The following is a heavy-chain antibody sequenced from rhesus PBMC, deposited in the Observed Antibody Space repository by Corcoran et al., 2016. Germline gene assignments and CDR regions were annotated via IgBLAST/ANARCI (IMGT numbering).Heavy chain of an antibody. CDR1: GGSISDRSW. Sequence: QVQLQESGPGVVKPSETLSLTCAVSGGSISDRSWWSWIRQPPGKGLEWSGYIYGSSRSTNYNPSLKSRVTISKDTSKNQFSLKLSSVTAADTAVYYCVRRGGVWGRGVLVTVSS. CDR3: VRRGGV. J-gene: IGHJ5-2*02. V-gene: IGHV4S10*01. CDR2: IYGSSRST.